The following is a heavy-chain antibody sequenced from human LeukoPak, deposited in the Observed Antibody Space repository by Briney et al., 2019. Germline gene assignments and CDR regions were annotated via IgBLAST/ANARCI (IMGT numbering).Heavy chain of an antibody. J-gene: IGHJ4*02. CDR1: GFTFSSYS. V-gene: IGHV3-48*01. CDR2: ISSSSSTI. CDR3: AREKYDTSGYPAGYFDY. D-gene: IGHD3-22*01. Sequence: GGSLRLSCAASGFTFSSYSMNWVRQAPGKGLEWVSYISSSSSTIYYADSVKGRFTISRDNAKNSLYLQMNSLRAEDTAVYYCAREKYDTSGYPAGYFDYWGQGTLVTVSS.